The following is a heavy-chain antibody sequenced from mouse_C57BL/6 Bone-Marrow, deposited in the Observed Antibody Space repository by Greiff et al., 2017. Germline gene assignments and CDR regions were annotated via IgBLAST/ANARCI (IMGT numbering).Heavy chain of an antibody. CDR3: ARAGHLLWYFDY. CDR2: ISDGGSYT. CDR1: GFTFSSYA. V-gene: IGHV5-4*01. Sequence: EVQGVESGGGLVKPGGSLKLSCAASGFTFSSYAMSWVRQTPEKRLEWVATISDGGSYTYYPDNVKGRFTISRDNAKNNLYLQMSHLKSEDTAMYYCARAGHLLWYFDYWGQGTTLTVSS. D-gene: IGHD2-1*01. J-gene: IGHJ2*01.